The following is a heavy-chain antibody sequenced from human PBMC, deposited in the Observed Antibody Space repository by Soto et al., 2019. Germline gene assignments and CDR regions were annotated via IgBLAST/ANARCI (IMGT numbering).Heavy chain of an antibody. Sequence: QVQLVESGGGVVQPGRSLRLSCAASGFTFSSYGMHWVRQAPGKGLEWVAVISYDGSNKYYADSVKGRFTISRDNSKNTLYLQMNSLRAEDTSVYHCARMIAVAGPDAFDIWGQGTMVTVSS. CDR3: ARMIAVAGPDAFDI. CDR1: GFTFSSYG. J-gene: IGHJ3*02. CDR2: ISYDGSNK. D-gene: IGHD6-19*01. V-gene: IGHV3-30*03.